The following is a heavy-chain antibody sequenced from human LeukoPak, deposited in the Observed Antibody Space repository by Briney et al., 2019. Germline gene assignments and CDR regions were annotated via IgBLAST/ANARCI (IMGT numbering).Heavy chain of an antibody. V-gene: IGHV3-30*18. CDR3: AKSITMIVVVSAFDI. Sequence: GGSLRLSCAASGFTFSSYGMHWVRQAPGKGLEWVAVISYDGSNIYYADSVKGRSTISRDNSKNTLYLQMNSLRAEDTAVYYCAKSITMIVVVSAFDIWGQGTMVTVSS. J-gene: IGHJ3*02. CDR2: ISYDGSNI. CDR1: GFTFSSYG. D-gene: IGHD3-22*01.